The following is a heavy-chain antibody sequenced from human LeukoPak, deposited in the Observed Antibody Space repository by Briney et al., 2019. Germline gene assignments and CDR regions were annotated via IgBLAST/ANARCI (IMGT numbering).Heavy chain of an antibody. CDR3: ARDRAYYDSSGPFDY. J-gene: IGHJ4*02. V-gene: IGHV3-30-3*01. D-gene: IGHD3-22*01. Sequence: GGSLRLSCEASGFTFSSYAMHWVRQVPGKGLEWVAVISYDGSNKYYADSVRGRFTISRDNSKLYLQMNSLRAEDTAVYYCARDRAYYDSSGPFDYWGQGTLVTVSS. CDR1: GFTFSSYA. CDR2: ISYDGSNK.